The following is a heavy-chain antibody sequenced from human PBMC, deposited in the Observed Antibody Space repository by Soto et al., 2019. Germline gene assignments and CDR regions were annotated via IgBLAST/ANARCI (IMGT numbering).Heavy chain of an antibody. V-gene: IGHV1-69*13. J-gene: IGHJ4*02. D-gene: IGHD2-21*01. Sequence: PRASVKVSCKASGGTFSSYAISWVRQAPGQGLEWMGGIIPIFGTANYAQKFQGRVTITADESTSTAYMELSSLRSEDTAVYYCASLAHSQPFDYWGQGTLVTVSS. CDR3: ASLAHSQPFDY. CDR2: IIPIFGTA. CDR1: GGTFSSYA.